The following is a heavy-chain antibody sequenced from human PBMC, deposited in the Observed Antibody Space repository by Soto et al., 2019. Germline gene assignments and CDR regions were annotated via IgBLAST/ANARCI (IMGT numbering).Heavy chain of an antibody. J-gene: IGHJ4*02. D-gene: IGHD3-22*01. Sequence: EVQLVESGGDLVKPGGSLRLSCAASGFSFRNAWMNWVRQAPGKGLEWVGRIKSKTDDGTTDYAAPVKGRFTISRDDSKNTLYLQMNSLNSEDTAVYYCTTASNYYDISGFYSPCHWGQGTLFTVSS. CDR1: GFSFRNAW. CDR3: TTASNYYDISGFYSPCH. V-gene: IGHV3-15*07. CDR2: IKSKTDDGTT.